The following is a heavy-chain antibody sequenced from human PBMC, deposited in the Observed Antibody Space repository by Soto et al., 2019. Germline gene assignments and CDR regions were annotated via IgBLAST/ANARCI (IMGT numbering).Heavy chain of an antibody. D-gene: IGHD2-2*01. Sequence: GGSLRLSCAASGFTFSSYSMNWVRQAPGKGLEWVSSISSSSSYIYYADSVKGRFTISRDNAKNSLYLQMNSLRAEDTAVYYCARDEPVESRNIVVVPAAFSYYYYGMDVWGQGTTVTVSS. CDR3: ARDEPVESRNIVVVPAAFSYYYYGMDV. CDR2: ISSSSSYI. CDR1: GFTFSSYS. V-gene: IGHV3-21*01. J-gene: IGHJ6*02.